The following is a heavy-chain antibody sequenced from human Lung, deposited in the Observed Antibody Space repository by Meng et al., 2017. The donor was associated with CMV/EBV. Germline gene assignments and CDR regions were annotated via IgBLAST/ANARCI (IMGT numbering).Heavy chain of an antibody. Sequence: SXTLSLTCDVSGGSIWGSKWWSWVRQSPGKGLEWLGEISHSGRTNYNPSLKRRVTISVDRSNNQFSLNLTSVTAADTALYYCARGVHGDTHYYGMDVWGQGTRVTVSS. CDR1: GGSIWGSKW. J-gene: IGHJ6*02. D-gene: IGHD4-17*01. V-gene: IGHV4-4*02. CDR2: ISHSGRT. CDR3: ARGVHGDTHYYGMDV.